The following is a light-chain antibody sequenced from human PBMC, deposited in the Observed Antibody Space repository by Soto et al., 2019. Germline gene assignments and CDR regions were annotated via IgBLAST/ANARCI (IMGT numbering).Light chain of an antibody. J-gene: IGKJ3*01. CDR3: QQTYSSST. Sequence: DIQMTQSPSSLSASVGDRVTITCRASQSISNNLNWYHQKSAKPPKLLIYAASTLQSGVPSRFSGGGSGTDFTLTINSLQPEDFATYYCQQTYSSSTFGPGTKVDIK. V-gene: IGKV1-39*01. CDR2: AAS. CDR1: QSISNN.